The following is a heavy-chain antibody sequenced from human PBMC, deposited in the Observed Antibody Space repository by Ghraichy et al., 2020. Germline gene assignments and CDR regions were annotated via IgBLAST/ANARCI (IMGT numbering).Heavy chain of an antibody. CDR3: ARFFGYSSSWSSYYFDY. CDR1: GFTFSSYS. J-gene: IGHJ4*02. CDR2: ISSSSSTI. V-gene: IGHV3-48*01. D-gene: IGHD6-13*01. Sequence: GGSLRLSCAASGFTFSSYSMNWVRQAPGKGLEWVSYISSSSSTIYYADSVKGRFTISRDNAKNSLYLQMNSLRAEDTAVYYCARFFGYSSSWSSYYFDYWGQGTLVTVSS.